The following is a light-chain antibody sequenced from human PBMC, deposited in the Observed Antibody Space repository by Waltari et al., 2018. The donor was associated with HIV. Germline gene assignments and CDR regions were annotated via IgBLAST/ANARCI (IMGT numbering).Light chain of an antibody. CDR2: EGI. J-gene: IGLJ3*02. CDR1: SRDVGRYNL. CDR3: CSYAGSSNWV. V-gene: IGLV2-23*01. Sequence: QSALTQPASVSGSPGQSITISCNGSSRDVGRYNLVSWYQQHPGKAPKLMIYEGIKRPSGVSNRFSGSKSGNTASLTISGLQAEDEADYYCCSYAGSSNWVFGGGTKLTVL.